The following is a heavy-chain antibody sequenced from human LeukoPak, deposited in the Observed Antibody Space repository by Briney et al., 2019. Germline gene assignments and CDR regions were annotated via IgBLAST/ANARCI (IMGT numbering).Heavy chain of an antibody. V-gene: IGHV4-39*01. CDR3: ARHGDRIAAAFDY. CDR1: GGSISSSSYY. J-gene: IGHJ4*02. Sequence: KPSETLSLTCTVSGGSISSSSYYWGWIRQPPGKGLEWIGSIYYSGSTYYNPSHKSRVTISVDTSKNQFSLKLSSVTAADTAVYYCARHGDRIAAAFDYWGQGTLVTVSS. CDR2: IYYSGST. D-gene: IGHD6-13*01.